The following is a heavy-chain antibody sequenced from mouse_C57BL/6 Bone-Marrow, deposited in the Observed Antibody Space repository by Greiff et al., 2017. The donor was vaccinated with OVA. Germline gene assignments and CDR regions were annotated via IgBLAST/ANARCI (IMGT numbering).Heavy chain of an antibody. CDR1: GYSITSGYY. J-gene: IGHJ2*01. V-gene: IGHV3-6*01. CDR2: ISYDGSN. CDR3: ARAPMITAFFDY. D-gene: IGHD2-4*01. Sequence: EVKLQESGPGLVKPSQSLSLTCSVTGYSITSGYYWNWIRQFPGNKLEWMGYISYDGSNNYNPSLKNRISITRDTSKNQFFLKLNSVTTEDTATYYCARAPMITAFFDYWGQGTTLTVSS.